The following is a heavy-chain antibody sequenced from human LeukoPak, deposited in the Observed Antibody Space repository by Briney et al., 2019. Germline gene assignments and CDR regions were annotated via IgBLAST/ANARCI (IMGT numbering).Heavy chain of an antibody. CDR3: ARDRRDGYNYHYYDY. CDR2: IYYSGST. V-gene: IGHV4-31*03. J-gene: IGHJ4*02. D-gene: IGHD5-24*01. Sequence: SETLSLTCTVSGGSISSGGYYWSWIHQHPEKGLEWIEYIYYSGSTYYNPSLKSRVTISVDTSKNQFYLKLSSVTAADTAVYYCARDRRDGYNYHYYDYWGQGTLVTVSS. CDR1: GGSISSGGYY.